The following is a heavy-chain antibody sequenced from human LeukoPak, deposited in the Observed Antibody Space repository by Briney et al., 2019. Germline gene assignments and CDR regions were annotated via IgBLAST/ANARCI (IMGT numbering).Heavy chain of an antibody. Sequence: GGPLRLSCAASGFTFSSYWLSWVRQAPGKGLEWVANIKQDGSEKYYVDSVKGRFTISRDNAKNSLYLQMNSLRAEDTAVYYCAKDVSWQWLVGGFDYWGQGTLVTVSS. D-gene: IGHD6-19*01. V-gene: IGHV3-7*01. J-gene: IGHJ4*02. CDR3: AKDVSWQWLVGGFDY. CDR1: GFTFSSYW. CDR2: IKQDGSEK.